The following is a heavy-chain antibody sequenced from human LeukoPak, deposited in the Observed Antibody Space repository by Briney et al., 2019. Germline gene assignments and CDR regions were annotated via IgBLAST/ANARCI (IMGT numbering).Heavy chain of an antibody. J-gene: IGHJ4*02. CDR1: GYTFTDSY. Sequence: ASVKVSCKASGYTFTDSYIHWVRQAPGQGLEWMGWINPNSGGTNYAQKFQGRVTMTRDTSISTAYMELSRLRSDDTAVYYCARDGRIAALGVAGYWGQGTLVTVSS. CDR2: INPNSGGT. D-gene: IGHD6-13*01. CDR3: ARDGRIAALGVAGY. V-gene: IGHV1-2*02.